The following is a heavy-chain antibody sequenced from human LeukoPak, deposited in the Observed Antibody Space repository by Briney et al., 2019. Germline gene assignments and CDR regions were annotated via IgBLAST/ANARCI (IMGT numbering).Heavy chain of an antibody. CDR1: GFTFSSYA. CDR3: ARDYGADY. Sequence: PGRSLRLSCAASGFTFSSYAMHWVRQAPGKGLEWVAVISYDGSNKYYADSVKGRFTISRDNSKNTLYLQMNSLRAEDTAVYYCARDYGADYWGRGTLVTVSS. D-gene: IGHD4-17*01. CDR2: ISYDGSNK. V-gene: IGHV3-30*04. J-gene: IGHJ4*02.